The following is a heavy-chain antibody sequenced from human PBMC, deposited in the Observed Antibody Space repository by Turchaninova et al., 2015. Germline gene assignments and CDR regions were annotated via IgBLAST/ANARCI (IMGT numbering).Heavy chain of an antibody. CDR3: ARVDYDHIWGSSIDS. D-gene: IGHD3-16*01. V-gene: IGHV4-39*01. Sequence: QLQLQESGPGMGTPSETLSLTCPVSGGSSISSTYSWGWIRQPPGKGREWKGSIYFNGRTYYNPALKSRVTIPMDTSKNQFSLRLNSVTAADTAVYYCARVDYDHIWGSSIDSWGQGTLVTVSS. CDR2: IYFNGRT. CDR1: GGSSISSTYS. J-gene: IGHJ4*02.